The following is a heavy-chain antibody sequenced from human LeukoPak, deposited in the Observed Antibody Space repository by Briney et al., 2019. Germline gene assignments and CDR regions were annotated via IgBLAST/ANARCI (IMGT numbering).Heavy chain of an antibody. Sequence: KPSETLSLTCTVSGGSISSSSYSWGWIRQPPGKGLEWIGSIYHSGSTYYNPSLKSRVTISVDTSKNQFSLKLSSVTAADTAVYYCARDWLTATYSSSHYGDYWGQGTLVTVSS. J-gene: IGHJ4*02. V-gene: IGHV4-39*07. CDR1: GGSISSSSYS. CDR2: IYHSGST. CDR3: ARDWLTATYSSSHYGDY. D-gene: IGHD6-13*01.